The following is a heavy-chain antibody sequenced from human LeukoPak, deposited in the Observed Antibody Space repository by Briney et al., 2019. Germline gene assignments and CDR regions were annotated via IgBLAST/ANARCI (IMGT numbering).Heavy chain of an antibody. D-gene: IGHD4-23*01. CDR1: GFPFNSYG. CDR3: GRGAGNYYFDY. J-gene: IGHJ4*02. V-gene: IGHV3-30*03. CDR2: ISYDGSNK. Sequence: GGSLRLSCTASGFPFNSYGMHWVRQAPGKGPEWVAVISYDGSNKYYADSVKGRFTISKDNSENTLYLQMNSLRAEDTAVYYCGRGAGNYYFDYWGQGTLVTVSS.